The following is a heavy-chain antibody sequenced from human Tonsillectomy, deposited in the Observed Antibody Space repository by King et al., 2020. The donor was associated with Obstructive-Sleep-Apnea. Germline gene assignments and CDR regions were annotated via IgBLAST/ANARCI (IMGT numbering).Heavy chain of an antibody. D-gene: IGHD6-19*01. V-gene: IGHV5-51*01. Sequence: QLVQSGAEVKKPGESLKISCKGSGYSFNSYWIGLVRQMPGKGLEWMGIIYPGDSNTRYSPSFQGQVTFSADKSISTAYLQWSSLKASDTAMYYCAKADYSSGWSTFDFWGQGTLVTVSS. CDR1: GYSFNSYW. CDR3: AKADYSSGWSTFDF. CDR2: IYPGDSNT. J-gene: IGHJ4*02.